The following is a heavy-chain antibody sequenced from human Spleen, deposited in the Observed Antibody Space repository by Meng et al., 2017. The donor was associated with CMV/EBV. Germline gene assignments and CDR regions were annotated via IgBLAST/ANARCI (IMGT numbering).Heavy chain of an antibody. CDR3: ATTVTNGWFDP. Sequence: CKASGGTFSSYAISWVRQAPGQGLEWMGGIIPILGIANYAQKFQGRVTITADKSTSTAYMELSSLRSEDTAVYYCATTVTNGWFDPWGQGTLVTVSS. J-gene: IGHJ5*02. CDR1: GGTFSSYA. D-gene: IGHD2-8*01. CDR2: IIPILGIA. V-gene: IGHV1-69*10.